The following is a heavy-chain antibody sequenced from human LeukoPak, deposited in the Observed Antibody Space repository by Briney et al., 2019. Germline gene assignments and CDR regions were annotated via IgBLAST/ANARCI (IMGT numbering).Heavy chain of an antibody. V-gene: IGHV3-33*01. Sequence: GRSLRLSCAASGFMFNVYGMHWVRQAPGKGLEWVAVIRYDGSDINYADSVKGRFTISRDNSKNTLHLEMNSLRVEDTAVYFCAGSWNIHFDYWGQGTLVTVSS. CDR1: GFMFNVYG. CDR3: AGSWNIHFDY. CDR2: IRYDGSDI. D-gene: IGHD1/OR15-1a*01. J-gene: IGHJ4*02.